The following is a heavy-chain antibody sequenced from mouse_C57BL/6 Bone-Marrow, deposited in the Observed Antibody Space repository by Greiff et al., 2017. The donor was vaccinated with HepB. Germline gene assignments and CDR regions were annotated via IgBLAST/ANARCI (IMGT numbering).Heavy chain of an antibody. CDR2: IYPGSGST. V-gene: IGHV1-55*01. D-gene: IGHD2-3*01. J-gene: IGHJ3*01. Sequence: VQLQQPGAELVKPGASVKMSCKASGYTFTSYWITWVKQRPGQGLEWIGDIYPGSGSTNYNEKFKSKATLTVVTSSSTAYMQLSSLTSEDSAVYYCARSCTVGYYEFAYWGQGTPVTVSA. CDR1: GYTFTSYW. CDR3: ARSCTVGYYEFAY.